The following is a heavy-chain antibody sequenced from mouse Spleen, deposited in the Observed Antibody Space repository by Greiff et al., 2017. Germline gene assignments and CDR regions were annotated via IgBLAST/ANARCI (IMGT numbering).Heavy chain of an antibody. V-gene: IGHV1-55*01. CDR2: IYPGSGST. D-gene: IGHD1-1*01. CDR1: GYTFTSYW. J-gene: IGHJ1*03. Sequence: QVQLQQPGAELVKPGASVKMSCKASGYTFTSYWITWVKQRPGQGLEWIGDIYPGSGSTNYNEKFKSKATLTVDTSSSTAYMQLSSLTSEDSAVYYCAERRYYGSSYGWYFDVWGTGTTVTVSS. CDR3: AERRYYGSSYGWYFDV.